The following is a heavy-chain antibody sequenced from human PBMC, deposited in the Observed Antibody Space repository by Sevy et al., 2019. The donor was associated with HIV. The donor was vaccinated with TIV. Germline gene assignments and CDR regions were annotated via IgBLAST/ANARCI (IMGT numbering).Heavy chain of an antibody. D-gene: IGHD2-15*01. J-gene: IGHJ6*02. Sequence: GGSLRLSCAASGFPFSNYAMSWIRQAPGKGLEWVSTLIGGGSRLYYADSVTGRFTISGDNSKNPLYLQMNSLRADDTPIYYCAKRRVQAGLSGGGANYGWDVCGHGTTVTVSS. V-gene: IGHV3-23*01. CDR2: LIGGGSRL. CDR3: AKRRVQAGLSGGGANYGWDV. CDR1: GFPFSNYA.